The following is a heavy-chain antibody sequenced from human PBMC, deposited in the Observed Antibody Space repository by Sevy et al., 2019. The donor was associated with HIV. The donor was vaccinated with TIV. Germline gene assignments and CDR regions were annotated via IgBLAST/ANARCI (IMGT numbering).Heavy chain of an antibody. CDR2: ISSSSSYI. CDR3: ARDTTMVRGVSLY. D-gene: IGHD3-10*01. J-gene: IGHJ4*02. CDR1: GFTFSSYS. Sequence: GGSLRLSCAASGFTFSSYSMNWVRQAPGKGLEWVSSISSSSSYIYYADSVKGRFTISRDNAKKSLYLQMNSLRAEDTAVYYCARDTTMVRGVSLYWGQGTLVTVSS. V-gene: IGHV3-21*01.